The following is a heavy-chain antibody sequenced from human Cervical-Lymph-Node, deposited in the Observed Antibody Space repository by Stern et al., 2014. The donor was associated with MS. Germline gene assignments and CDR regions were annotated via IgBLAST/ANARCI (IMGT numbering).Heavy chain of an antibody. CDR1: GGTFSSYA. D-gene: IGHD6-13*01. Sequence: QVQLVQSGAEVKKPGSSVKVSCKASGGTFSSYAISWVRQAPGQGLEWMGRIIPILGIANYAQKFQGRVTITADKSTSTAYMELSSLRSEDTAVYYCARDRTGIAAAGFFDYWGQGTLVTVSS. CDR3: ARDRTGIAAAGFFDY. CDR2: IIPILGIA. V-gene: IGHV1-69*09. J-gene: IGHJ4*02.